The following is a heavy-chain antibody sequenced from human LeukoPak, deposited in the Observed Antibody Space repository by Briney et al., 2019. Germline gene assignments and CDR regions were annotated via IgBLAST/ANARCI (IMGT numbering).Heavy chain of an antibody. CDR3: ARDTIFGVVIGWFDP. V-gene: IGHV1-8*01. CDR2: MNPNSGNT. Sequence: GASVTVSCKASGYTFTSYDINWVRQATGQGLEWMGWMNPNSGNTGYAQKFQGRVTMTRDTSISTAYMELSRLRSDDTAVYYCARDTIFGVVIGWFDPWGQGTLVTVSS. CDR1: GYTFTSYD. D-gene: IGHD3-3*01. J-gene: IGHJ5*02.